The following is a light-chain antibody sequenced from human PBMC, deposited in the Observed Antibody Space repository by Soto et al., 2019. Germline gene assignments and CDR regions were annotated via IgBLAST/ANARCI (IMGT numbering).Light chain of an antibody. CDR1: SGHSDSI. Sequence: QSVLTQSSSASASLGSSVNLTCTLSSGHSDSIIAWHQQQPGRAPRYLMKLEGSGTYNKGSGVPDRFSGSSSGADRYLSISNLHSEDEADYYCETWDSYTHVFGTGTQLTVL. J-gene: IGLJ1*01. CDR3: ETWDSYTHV. V-gene: IGLV4-60*03. CDR2: LEGSGTY.